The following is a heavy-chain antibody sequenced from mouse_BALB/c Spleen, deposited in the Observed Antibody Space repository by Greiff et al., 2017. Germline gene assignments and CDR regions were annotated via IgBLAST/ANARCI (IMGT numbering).Heavy chain of an antibody. V-gene: IGHV1-69*02. CDR3: ARLYGNYFAY. D-gene: IGHD2-1*01. Sequence: VQLQQPGAELVKPGASVKLSCKASGYTFTSYWMHWVKQRPGQGLEWIGEIDPSDSYTNYNQKFKGKATLTVDKSSSTAYMQLSSLTSEDSAVYYCARLYGNYFAYWGQGTLVTVSA. J-gene: IGHJ3*01. CDR2: IDPSDSYT. CDR1: GYTFTSYW.